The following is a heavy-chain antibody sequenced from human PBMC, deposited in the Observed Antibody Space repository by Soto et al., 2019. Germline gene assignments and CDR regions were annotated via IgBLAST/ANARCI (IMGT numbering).Heavy chain of an antibody. CDR1: GYSFTSNW. CDR2: IYPADSDT. J-gene: IGHJ6*03. CDR3: ARHVRLDPTAFYYYYYMDV. Sequence: GESLKISCKGSGYSFTSNWIGWVRQMPGKGLEWMGIIYPADSDTRYSPSFQGQVTISADKSISTAYLQWSSLKASDTAMYYCARHVRLDPTAFYYYYYMDVWGQGTTVTVSS. V-gene: IGHV5-51*01. D-gene: IGHD4-17*01.